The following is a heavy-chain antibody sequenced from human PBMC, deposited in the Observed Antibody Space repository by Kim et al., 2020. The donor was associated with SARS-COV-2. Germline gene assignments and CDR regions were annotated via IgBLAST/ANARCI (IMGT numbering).Heavy chain of an antibody. Sequence: GGSLRLSCAASGFTFRSYAMSWVRQAPGKGLEWVSSISGSDAGTHYADSVKGRFTISRDNSKNTLYLQMNSLRAGDTAVYYCAKDKAVASITPFDYWGQGTLVTVSS. CDR3: AKDKAVASITPFDY. CDR2: ISGSDAGT. V-gene: IGHV3-23*01. D-gene: IGHD6-19*01. CDR1: GFTFRSYA. J-gene: IGHJ4*02.